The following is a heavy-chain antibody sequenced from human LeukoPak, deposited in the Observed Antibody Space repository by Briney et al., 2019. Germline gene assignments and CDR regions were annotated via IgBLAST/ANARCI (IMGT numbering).Heavy chain of an antibody. Sequence: GGSLRLSCAASGFTFSSYAMNWVRQAPGKGLESVSAISGGGESTYYADSVKGRFTISRDNSKNTLYLQMNSLRAEDTAVYYCAKGEGGYCSSTSCSTFFDYWGQGTLVTVSS. V-gene: IGHV3-23*01. D-gene: IGHD2-2*01. J-gene: IGHJ4*02. CDR3: AKGEGGYCSSTSCSTFFDY. CDR2: ISGGGEST. CDR1: GFTFSSYA.